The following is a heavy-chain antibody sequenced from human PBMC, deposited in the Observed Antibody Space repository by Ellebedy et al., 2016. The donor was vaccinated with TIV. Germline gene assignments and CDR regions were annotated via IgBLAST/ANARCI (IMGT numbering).Heavy chain of an antibody. J-gene: IGHJ3*02. CDR1: GFTFSSYV. V-gene: IGHV3-23*01. CDR3: AKSITAGMDVLDI. Sequence: GESLKISXAASGFTFSSYVMTWVRQAPGKGLEWVSAISDSGANTYSADSVKGRFTISRDNSKNTVYLQMNSLRAEDTAVYYCAKSITAGMDVLDIWGPGTVVTVSS. D-gene: IGHD3-3*01. CDR2: ISDSGANT.